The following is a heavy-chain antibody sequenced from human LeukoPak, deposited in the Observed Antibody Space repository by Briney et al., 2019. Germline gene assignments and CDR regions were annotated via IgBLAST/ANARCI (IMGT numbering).Heavy chain of an antibody. Sequence: GASVKVSCKASGYTFTGYYMHWVRQAPGQGLEWMGWINPNSGGTNYAQKLQGRVTMTTDTSTSTAYMELRSLRSDDTAVYYCARRTDYGGNKYYYYYMDVRGKGTTVTVSS. CDR3: ARRTDYGGNKYYYYYMDV. D-gene: IGHD4-23*01. J-gene: IGHJ6*03. CDR2: INPNSGGT. CDR1: GYTFTGYY. V-gene: IGHV1-2*02.